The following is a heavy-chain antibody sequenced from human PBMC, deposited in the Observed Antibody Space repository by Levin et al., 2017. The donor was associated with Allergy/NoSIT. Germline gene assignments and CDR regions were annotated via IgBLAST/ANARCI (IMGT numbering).Heavy chain of an antibody. J-gene: IGHJ6*02. CDR2: IKQDGSEK. V-gene: IGHV3-7*01. D-gene: IGHD6-19*01. Sequence: PGGSLRLSCAASGFTFSSYWMSWVRQAPGKGLEWVANIKQDGSEKYYVDSVKGRFTISRDNAKNSLYLQMNSLRAEDTAVYYCAREKKQWLVRHSSYYYYGMDVWGQGTTVTVSS. CDR3: AREKKQWLVRHSSYYYYGMDV. CDR1: GFTFSSYW.